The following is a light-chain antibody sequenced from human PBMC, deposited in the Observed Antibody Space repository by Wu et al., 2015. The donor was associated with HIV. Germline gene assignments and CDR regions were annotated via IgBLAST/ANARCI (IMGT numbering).Light chain of an antibody. V-gene: IGKV1-39*01. CDR3: QQGYTVPVT. CDR1: QSISTF. J-gene: IGKJ4*01. Sequence: DIQMTQSPSSLSASVGDRVTITCRTSQSISTFLNWYQQKPGKAPKLLIYATSTLQSGVPSRFSGSGFGTDFTLTISSLQREDFATYYCQQGYTVPVTFGGGPRWRSN. CDR2: ATS.